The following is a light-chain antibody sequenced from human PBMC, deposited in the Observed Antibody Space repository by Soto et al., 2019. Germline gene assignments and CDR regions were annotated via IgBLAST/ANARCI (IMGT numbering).Light chain of an antibody. V-gene: IGKV4-1*01. J-gene: IGKJ4*02. CDR3: QQDLTIPRT. Sequence: FSASLAVPLDVRATNNCKYRKSVIYSANNKNCLAWYQQKPGQPPNVHVDGASTRESGVPDRFMGSCSGTEFALTISSLQAEDLAIYYCQQDLTIPRTFGGGTKVDIK. CDR2: GAS. CDR1: KSVIYSANNKNC.